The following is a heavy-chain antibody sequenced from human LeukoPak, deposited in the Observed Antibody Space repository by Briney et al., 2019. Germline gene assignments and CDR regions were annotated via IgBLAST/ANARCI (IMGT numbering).Heavy chain of an antibody. J-gene: IGHJ4*02. CDR3: ARDRGSSGWYEFDY. D-gene: IGHD6-19*01. CDR1: GFTSSSYW. V-gene: IGHV3-7*01. CDR2: IKQDGSEK. Sequence: GGSLRLSCEASGFTSSSYWMSWVRQAPGKGLEWVANIKQDGSEKYYVDSVKGRFTISRDNAKNALYLQMNSLRAEDTAVYYCARDRGSSGWYEFDYWGQGTLVTVSS.